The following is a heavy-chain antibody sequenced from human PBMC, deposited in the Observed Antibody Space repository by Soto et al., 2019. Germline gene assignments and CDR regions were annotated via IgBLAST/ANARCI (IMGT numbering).Heavy chain of an antibody. CDR3: AVPPYGAQNFDY. D-gene: IGHD4-17*01. J-gene: IGHJ4*02. Sequence: GGSLRLSCAASGFTFSSYAMSWVRQAPGKGLEWVSAISGSGGSTYYADSVKGRFTISRDNSKNTLYLQMNSLRAEDTAVYYCAVPPYGAQNFDYWGQGTLVTVSS. CDR1: GFTFSSYA. CDR2: ISGSGGST. V-gene: IGHV3-23*01.